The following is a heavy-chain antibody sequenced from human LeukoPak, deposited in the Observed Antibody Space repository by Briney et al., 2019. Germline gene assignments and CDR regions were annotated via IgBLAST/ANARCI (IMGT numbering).Heavy chain of an antibody. V-gene: IGHV4-39*07. CDR1: GGSISSSSYY. Sequence: SETLSLTCTVSGGSISSSSYYWGWIRQPPGKGLEWIGEFSHTGSPIYHPSLKSRVNISIDTSKNQFSLRLTSVTAADTAVHFCARPRLLFGSGPILVWGQGTLVTVSS. D-gene: IGHD3-10*01. CDR2: FSHTGSP. J-gene: IGHJ4*02. CDR3: ARPRLLFGSGPILV.